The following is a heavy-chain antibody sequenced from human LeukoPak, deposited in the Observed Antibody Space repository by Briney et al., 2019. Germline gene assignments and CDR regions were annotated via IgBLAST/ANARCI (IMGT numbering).Heavy chain of an antibody. J-gene: IGHJ4*02. CDR1: GFTFSDYY. D-gene: IGHD4-17*01. Sequence: GGFLRLSCAASGFTFSDYYMSWIRQAPGKGLEWVSYISSSGSTIYYADSVKGRFTISRDNAKNSLYLQMNSLRAEDTAVYYCARVAVTLNFDYWGQGTLVTVSS. CDR3: ARVAVTLNFDY. V-gene: IGHV3-11*04. CDR2: ISSSGSTI.